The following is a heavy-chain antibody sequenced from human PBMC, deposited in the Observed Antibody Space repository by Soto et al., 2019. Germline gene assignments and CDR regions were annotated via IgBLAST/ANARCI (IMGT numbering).Heavy chain of an antibody. CDR1: GDTFSSYA. J-gene: IGHJ6*02. CDR3: GSNTWEESVVRPAAVVGTHFSCYDIHV. Sequence: QVQLMQSGAEVKKPGSSVKVSCKASGDTFSSYAISWVRLAPGQGLEWMGGIIPLFGAPVNAQKFQGRVTTAAQKSTTTPYTELSSQTVDDTAMYYSGSNTWEESVVRPAAVVGTHFSCYDIHVWGQATTVAVSS. CDR2: IIPLFGAP. V-gene: IGHV1-69*06. D-gene: IGHD2-2*01.